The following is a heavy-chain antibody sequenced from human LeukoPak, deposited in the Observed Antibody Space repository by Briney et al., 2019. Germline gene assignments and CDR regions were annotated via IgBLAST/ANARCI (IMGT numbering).Heavy chain of an antibody. Sequence: ASVKVSCKASGYTFTGYYIRWVRQAPGQGLEWVGWINPNSGGINYAQKFQGRVTMTRDTSISTSYMDLRGLRSDDTAVYYCARGAKSETYCPYWGQGTLVIVSS. CDR2: INPNSGGI. V-gene: IGHV1-2*02. CDR3: ARGAKSETYCPY. D-gene: IGHD1-26*01. J-gene: IGHJ4*02. CDR1: GYTFTGYY.